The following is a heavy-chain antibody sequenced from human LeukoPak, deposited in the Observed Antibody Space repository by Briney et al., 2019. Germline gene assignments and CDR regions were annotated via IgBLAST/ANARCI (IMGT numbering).Heavy chain of an antibody. J-gene: IGHJ4*02. V-gene: IGHV4-34*01. Sequence: SETLSLTCAVYGGSFSGYYWSWIRQPPGKGLEWIGEINHSGSTNYNPSLKSRVTISVDTSKNQFSLKLSSVTAADTAVYYCARAGLPLYYGSGSYYDYWGQGTLVTVSS. CDR3: ARAGLPLYYGSGSYYDY. D-gene: IGHD3-10*01. CDR2: INHSGST. CDR1: GGSFSGYY.